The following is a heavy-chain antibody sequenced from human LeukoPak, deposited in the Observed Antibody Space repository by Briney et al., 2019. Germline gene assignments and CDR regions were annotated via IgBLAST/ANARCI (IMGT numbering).Heavy chain of an antibody. CDR2: IRGTGGGT. CDR1: GFTFSSYA. D-gene: IGHD6-13*01. V-gene: IGHV3-23*01. J-gene: IGHJ4*02. Sequence: PGGSLRLSCAASGFTFSSYAMSWVRQAPGKDLECVSSIRGTGGGTYYADSVKGRFTISRDNSKNTLYLQMNSLRAGDTAVYYCAKSSWFDSFDYWGQGTLVTVSS. CDR3: AKSSWFDSFDY.